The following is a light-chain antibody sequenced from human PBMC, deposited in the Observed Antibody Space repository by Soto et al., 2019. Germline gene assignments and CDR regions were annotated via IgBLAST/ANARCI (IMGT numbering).Light chain of an antibody. CDR1: SSNIGSNT. V-gene: IGLV1-44*01. Sequence: QSVLTQSPSASGTPGQRVTISCSGSSSNIGSNTVSWYQQLPGTAPKLLIYINNRRPSGVPDRFSGSKSGTSASLAISGLQSEDEADYYCAAWDDSLNGVVFGGGTKVTVL. CDR2: INN. J-gene: IGLJ2*01. CDR3: AAWDDSLNGVV.